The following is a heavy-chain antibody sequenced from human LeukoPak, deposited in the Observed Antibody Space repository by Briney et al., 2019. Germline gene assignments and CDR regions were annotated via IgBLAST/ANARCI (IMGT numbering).Heavy chain of an antibody. V-gene: IGHV3-21*01. CDR1: GFTVSSNY. CDR2: ISSSSSYI. D-gene: IGHD5/OR15-5a*01. CDR3: ARRARGPAPLSSYYYMDV. Sequence: PGGSLRLSCAVSGFTVSSNYMSWVRQAPGKGLEWVSSISSSSSYIYYADSVKGRFTISRDNAKNSLYLQMNSLRAEDTAVYYCARRARGPAPLSSYYYMDVWGKGTTVTVSS. J-gene: IGHJ6*03.